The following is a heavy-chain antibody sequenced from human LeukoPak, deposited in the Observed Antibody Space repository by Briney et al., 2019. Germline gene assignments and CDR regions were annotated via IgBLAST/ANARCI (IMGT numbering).Heavy chain of an antibody. D-gene: IGHD6-13*01. CDR2: IYTSGST. J-gene: IGHJ4*02. V-gene: IGHV4-61*02. CDR1: GGSISSGSYY. Sequence: PSQTLSLTCTVSGGSISSGSYYWSWIRQPAGKGLEWIGRIYTSGSTNYNPSLKSRVTISVDTSKNQFSLKLSSVTAADTAVYYCASEPTYRSSWYFYWGQGTLVTVSS. CDR3: ASEPTYRSSWYFY.